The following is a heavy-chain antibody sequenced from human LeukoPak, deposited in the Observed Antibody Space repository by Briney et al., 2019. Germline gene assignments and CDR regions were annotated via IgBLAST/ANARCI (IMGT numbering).Heavy chain of an antibody. CDR1: GFTFSSYA. Sequence: PGGSLRLSCAASGFTFSSYAMRWVRQAPGKGLEYVSAISSDGGSTYYANSVKGRFTISRDNSKNTLYLQMGSLRAEDMAVYYCARLVGGSLYFDYWGQGTLVTVSS. J-gene: IGHJ4*02. V-gene: IGHV3-64*01. CDR3: ARLVGGSLYFDY. D-gene: IGHD1-26*01. CDR2: ISSDGGST.